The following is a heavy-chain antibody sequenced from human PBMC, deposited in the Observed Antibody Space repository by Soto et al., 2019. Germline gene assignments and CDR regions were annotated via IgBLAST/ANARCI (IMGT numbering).Heavy chain of an antibody. CDR2: ISPKSTYR. Sequence: QVHLVESGGGLVKPGGSLRLSCPTSGFPFSDYYISWIRQAPGKGLEWLSHISPKSTYRNYADSVKGRFTISRDNTKSSLFLQMNSLGVEDTAVYYCVRGGCGGLFEHWGQGVLVTVSS. V-gene: IGHV3-11*06. CDR1: GFPFSDYY. D-gene: IGHD2-21*01. J-gene: IGHJ4*02. CDR3: VRGGCGGLFEH.